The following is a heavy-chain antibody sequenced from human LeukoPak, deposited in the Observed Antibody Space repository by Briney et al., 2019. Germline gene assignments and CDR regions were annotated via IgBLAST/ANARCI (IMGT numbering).Heavy chain of an antibody. V-gene: IGHV4-34*01. J-gene: IGHJ4*02. CDR3: ARALYSSGWYTK. CDR2: INHSGST. Sequence: SETLSLTCAVYGGSFSGYYWSWIRQPPGKGLEWIGEINHSGSTNYNPSLKSRVTISVDTSKNQFSLKLSSVTAADTAVYYCARALYSSGWYTKWGQGTLVTVSS. D-gene: IGHD6-19*01. CDR1: GGSFSGYY.